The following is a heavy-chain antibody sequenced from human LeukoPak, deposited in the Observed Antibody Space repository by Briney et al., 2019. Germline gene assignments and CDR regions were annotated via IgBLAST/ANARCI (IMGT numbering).Heavy chain of an antibody. CDR1: GGSISSYY. CDR2: IYYSGST. Sequence: SETLSLTCTVSGGSISSYYWSWIRQPPGKGLEWIGYIYYSGSTNYNPSLKSRVTISVDTSKNQFSLKLSSVTAADTAVYYCARVFFRNWFDPWDQGTLVTVSS. CDR3: ARVFFRNWFDP. J-gene: IGHJ5*02. V-gene: IGHV4-59*01. D-gene: IGHD2-21*01.